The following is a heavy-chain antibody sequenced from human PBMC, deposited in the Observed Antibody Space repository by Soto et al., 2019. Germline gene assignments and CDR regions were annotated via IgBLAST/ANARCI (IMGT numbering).Heavy chain of an antibody. D-gene: IGHD3-16*01. CDR3: AMVDVYVTPSPQDV. CDR1: GYTFTRYG. CDR2: INKYNGNT. V-gene: IGHV1-18*01. J-gene: IGHJ6*02. Sequence: QVQLVQSGAEVKNPGASVKVSCKASGYTFTRYGIGWARQAPGQGLEWMGWINKYNGNTNYAQNFQGRVTPTTDTSTSTAYMELRSLRSNDTAIYYCAMVDVYVTPSPQDVWGQGTTVIVSS.